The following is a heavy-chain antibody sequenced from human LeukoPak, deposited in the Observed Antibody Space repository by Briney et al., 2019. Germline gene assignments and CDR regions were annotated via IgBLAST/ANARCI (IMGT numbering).Heavy chain of an antibody. D-gene: IGHD6-13*01. V-gene: IGHV3-48*01. CDR2: ISSSSSTI. CDR3: ARDTGYSSSWYSFDNAELPDAFDI. CDR1: GFTFSSYS. Sequence: GGSLRLSCAASGFTFSSYSMNWVRQAPGKGLEWVSYISSSSSTIYYADSVKGRFTISRDNAKNSLYLQMNSLRAEDTAVYYCARDTGYSSSWYSFDNAELPDAFDIWGQGTMVTVSS. J-gene: IGHJ3*02.